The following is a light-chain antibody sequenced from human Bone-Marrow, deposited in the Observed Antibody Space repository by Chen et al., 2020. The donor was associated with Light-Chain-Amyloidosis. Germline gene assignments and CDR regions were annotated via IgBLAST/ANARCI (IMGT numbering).Light chain of an antibody. CDR3: QQYGTSPLT. CDR1: QTISNNY. Sequence: EIVLTQSLGTLSLSPGEGANLSCRASQTISNNYLTWSQQKFGQSPRLLIYGSSSRSTGILDRFAGSASVTDFTLTINRLEPGDVSMYYCQQYGTSPLTFGGGTKVEIK. CDR2: GSS. V-gene: IGKV3-20*01. J-gene: IGKJ4*01.